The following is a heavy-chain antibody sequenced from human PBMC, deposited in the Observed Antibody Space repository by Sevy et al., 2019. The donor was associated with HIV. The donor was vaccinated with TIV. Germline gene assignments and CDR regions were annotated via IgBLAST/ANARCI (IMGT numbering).Heavy chain of an antibody. CDR1: GGSISSGGYY. CDR2: IYYSGST. Sequence: SETLSLTCTVSGGSISSGGYYWSWIRQHTGKGLEWIGYIYYSGSTYYNPSLKSRVTISVDTSKNQFPLKLSSVTAADTAVYYCARERVIAAAGTGTHTFDYWGQGTLVTVSS. D-gene: IGHD6-13*01. J-gene: IGHJ4*02. CDR3: ARERVIAAAGTGTHTFDY. V-gene: IGHV4-31*03.